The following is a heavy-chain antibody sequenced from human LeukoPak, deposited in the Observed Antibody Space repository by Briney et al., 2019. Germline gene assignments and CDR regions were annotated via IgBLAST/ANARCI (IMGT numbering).Heavy chain of an antibody. CDR2: ISGSGGST. J-gene: IGHJ4*02. V-gene: IGHV3-23*01. CDR1: GFTFSSYA. D-gene: IGHD3-10*01. CDR3: ARTGRWFGELLHLDY. Sequence: PGGSLRLSCAASGFTFSSYAMSWVRQAPGKGLEWVSTISGSGGSTYYADSVKGRFTISRDNSKNTLYLQMNSLRADDTAVYYCARTGRWFGELLHLDYWGQGTLVTVSS.